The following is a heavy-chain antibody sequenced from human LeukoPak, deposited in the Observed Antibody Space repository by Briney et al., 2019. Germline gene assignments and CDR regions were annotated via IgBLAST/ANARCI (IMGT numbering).Heavy chain of an antibody. CDR2: INHSGST. V-gene: IGHV4-34*01. Sequence: SETLSLTCAVYGGSFSGYYWSWIRQPPGKGLEWIGEINHSGSTNYNPSLKSRVTISVDTSKNQFSLKLSSVTAAGTAVYYCARGYYYYDSSGYSPAETFDYWGQGTLVTVSS. CDR1: GGSFSGYY. CDR3: ARGYYYYDSSGYSPAETFDY. D-gene: IGHD3-22*01. J-gene: IGHJ4*02.